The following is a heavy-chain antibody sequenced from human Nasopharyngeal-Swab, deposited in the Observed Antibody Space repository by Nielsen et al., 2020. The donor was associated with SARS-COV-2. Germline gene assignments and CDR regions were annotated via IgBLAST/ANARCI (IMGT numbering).Heavy chain of an antibody. D-gene: IGHD1-26*01. J-gene: IGHJ6*03. CDR3: ARDRVGYYYYYYMDV. V-gene: IGHV3-33*01. CDR1: GFTFSSYG. CDR2: IWYDGSNK. Sequence: GESLKISCAASGFTFSSYGMHWVRQAPGKGLEWVAVIWYDGSNKYYADSVKGRFTISSDNSKNTLYLQMNSLRAEDTAVYYCARDRVGYYYYYYMDVWGKGTTVTVSS.